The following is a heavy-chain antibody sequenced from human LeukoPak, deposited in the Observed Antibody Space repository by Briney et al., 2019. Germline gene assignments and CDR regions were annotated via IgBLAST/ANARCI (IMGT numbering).Heavy chain of an antibody. J-gene: IGHJ3*02. CDR3: ARDSKYYDYVWGSYRYTGDAFDI. CDR2: TYYRSKGYN. V-gene: IGHV6-1*01. CDR1: GDSVSSNSAA. Sequence: SQTLSLTCAISGDSVSSNSAAWNWIRQSPSRGLEWLGRTYYRSKGYNDYAVSVKSRITINPDTSKNQFSLQLNSVTPEDTAVYYCARDSKYYDYVWGSYRYTGDAFDIWGQGTMVTVSS. D-gene: IGHD3-16*02.